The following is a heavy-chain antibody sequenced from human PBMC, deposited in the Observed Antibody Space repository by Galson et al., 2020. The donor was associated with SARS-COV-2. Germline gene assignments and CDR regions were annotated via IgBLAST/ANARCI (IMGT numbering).Heavy chain of an antibody. J-gene: IGHJ3*02. Sequence: SCAASGFTVSDNYMSWVRQAPGKGLEWVSVIYSSGNTYYADSVKGRFTISRDTSENILYLQMNSLRAEDTAVYYCARVGIHFAIYAFDIWGQGTLVTVSP. CDR1: GFTVSDNY. CDR2: IYSSGNT. CDR3: ARVGIHFAIYAFDI. D-gene: IGHD3-3*02. V-gene: IGHV3-53*01.